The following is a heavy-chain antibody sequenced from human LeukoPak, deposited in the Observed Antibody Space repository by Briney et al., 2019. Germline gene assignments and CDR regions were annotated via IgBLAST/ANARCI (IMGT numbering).Heavy chain of an antibody. Sequence: QPGGSLRLSCAASGFTFSSHWMSWVRQAPGKGLEWVASIRPDGSEEYYMDSVKGRFTISRDNAKNSLYLQMNSLRAEDTAVYYCARLLGTVTTYDYWGQGTLSPSPQ. CDR2: IRPDGSEE. CDR3: ARLLGTVTTYDY. D-gene: IGHD1-7*01. V-gene: IGHV3-7*01. CDR1: GFTFSSHW. J-gene: IGHJ4*02.